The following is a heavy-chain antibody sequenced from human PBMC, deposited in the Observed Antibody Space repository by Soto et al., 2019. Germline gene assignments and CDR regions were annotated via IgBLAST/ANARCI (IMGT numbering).Heavy chain of an antibody. CDR2: FSAAGDP. CDR3: ARTDIDVYGLDV. V-gene: IGHV3-13*05. CDR1: GFTFRNYD. J-gene: IGHJ6*02. Sequence: EVQLVESGGGLVQPGGSLRLSCEASGFTFRNYDMHWVRQGTGKGLEWVLGFSAAGDPDYADSVEGRFTISRENAQNSFLLQIYSLRVGDTAVYYCARTDIDVYGLDVWGQGTTVIVSS.